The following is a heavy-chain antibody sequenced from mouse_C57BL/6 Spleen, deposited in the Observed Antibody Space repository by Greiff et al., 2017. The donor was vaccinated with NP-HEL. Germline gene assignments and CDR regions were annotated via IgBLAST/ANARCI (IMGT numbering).Heavy chain of an antibody. V-gene: IGHV1-64*01. J-gene: IGHJ2*01. Sequence: QVQLQQPGAELVKPGASVKLSCKASGYTFTSYWMHWVKQRPGQGLEWIGMIHPNSGSTNYNEKFKSKATLTVDKSSSTAYMQLSSLTSEDSAVYYCARVPRGYSFYYWGQGTTLTVSS. CDR2: IHPNSGST. CDR3: ARVPRGYSFYY. CDR1: GYTFTSYW.